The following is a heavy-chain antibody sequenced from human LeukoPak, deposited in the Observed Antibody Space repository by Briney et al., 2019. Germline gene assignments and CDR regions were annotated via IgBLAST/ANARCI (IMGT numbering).Heavy chain of an antibody. D-gene: IGHD5-12*01. V-gene: IGHV3-66*01. J-gene: IGHJ4*02. CDR3: ARAGPRVAKGFDY. Sequence: ETLSLTCTVSGGSISSYYWSWIRQPAGKGLEWVSVIYSGGSTYYADSVKGRFTISRDNSKNTLYLQMNSLRAEDTAVYYCARAGPRVAKGFDYWGQGTLVTVSS. CDR1: GGSISSYY. CDR2: IYSGGST.